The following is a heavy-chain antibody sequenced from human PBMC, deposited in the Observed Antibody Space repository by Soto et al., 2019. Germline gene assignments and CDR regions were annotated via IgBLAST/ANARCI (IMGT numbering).Heavy chain of an antibody. V-gene: IGHV5-51*01. D-gene: IGHD3-9*01. J-gene: IGHJ3*02. CDR2: IYPGDSDT. CDR3: ARLPVLGFYDILTGYAFDI. Sequence: GESLKISCKGSGYSFTSYWIGWVRQMPGKGLEWMGIIYPGDSDTRYSPSFQGQVTISADKSISTAYLQWSSLKASDTAMYYCARLPVLGFYDILTGYAFDIWGQGTMVTVS. CDR1: GYSFTSYW.